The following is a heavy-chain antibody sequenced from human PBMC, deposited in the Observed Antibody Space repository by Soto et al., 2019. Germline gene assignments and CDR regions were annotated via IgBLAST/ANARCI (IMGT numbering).Heavy chain of an antibody. CDR2: ISAYNGNT. Sequence: QVQLVQSGAEVKKPGASVKVSCKASGYTFTSYGISWVRQAPGQGLEWMGWISAYNGNTHYAQKLQGRVTMTTDTSTSTECMEGRSLGSDDTAVYYWAGDGCSGGSCYFDCWGQGALVTFSS. CDR1: GYTFTSYG. J-gene: IGHJ4*02. D-gene: IGHD2-15*01. V-gene: IGHV1-18*01. CDR3: AGDGCSGGSCYFDC.